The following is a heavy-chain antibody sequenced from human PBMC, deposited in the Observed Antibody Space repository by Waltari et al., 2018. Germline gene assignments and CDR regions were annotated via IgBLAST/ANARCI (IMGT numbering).Heavy chain of an antibody. D-gene: IGHD6-13*01. CDR1: RYTCTDYD. CDR2: VDPEDGET. CDR3: VRGPRVAAAGLDY. V-gene: IGHV1-69-2*01. J-gene: IGHJ4*02. Sequence: EAQLVQSGAEVTKPGATVKISCKGSRYTCTDYDIHWVQQAPEKGLDWMGLVDPEDGETVYAEKFQGRVTISADTSTDTTHMELSSLRSEDTAVYYCVRGPRVAAAGLDYWGQGTLVTVSS.